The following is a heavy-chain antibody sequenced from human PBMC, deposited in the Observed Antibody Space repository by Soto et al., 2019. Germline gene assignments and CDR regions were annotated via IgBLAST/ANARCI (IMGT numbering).Heavy chain of an antibody. V-gene: IGHV4-31*03. J-gene: IGHJ6*02. CDR3: AGGKTIFGVVSYGMDV. CDR2: IYYSGST. CDR1: GGSISSGGYY. D-gene: IGHD3-3*01. Sequence: PAETLSLTCTVSGGSISSGGYYWSWIRQHPGKGLEWIGYIYYSGSTYYNPSIKSRVTISVDTSKNQFSLKLSSVTAADTAVYYCAGGKTIFGVVSYGMDVWGQGTTVTVSS.